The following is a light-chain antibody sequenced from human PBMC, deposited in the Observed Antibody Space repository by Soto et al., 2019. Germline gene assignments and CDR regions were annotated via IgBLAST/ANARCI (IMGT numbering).Light chain of an antibody. Sequence: EIVLTQSPATLSLSPGERATLSCRASQSVRSYLAWYQQKPGQAPRLLIYDASNRVIGIPARFSGSGSGTDFTLTISSLEPEDFAVYYCQQYGSSPPITFGQGTRLEIK. CDR3: QQYGSSPPIT. CDR1: QSVRSY. CDR2: DAS. J-gene: IGKJ5*01. V-gene: IGKV3-11*01.